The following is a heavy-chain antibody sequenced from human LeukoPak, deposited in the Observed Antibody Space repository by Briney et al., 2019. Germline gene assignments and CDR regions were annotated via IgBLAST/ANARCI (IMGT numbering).Heavy chain of an antibody. D-gene: IGHD2-2*01. Sequence: RSETLSLTCTVSGGSVSNSLYYWSWIRQPPGKGLEWIGEINHSGSTNYNPSLKSRVTISVDTSKNQFSLKLSSVTAADTAVYYCARGGGEDIVVVPAAVFDYWGQGTLVTVSS. CDR2: INHSGST. J-gene: IGHJ4*02. CDR3: ARGGGEDIVVVPAAVFDY. V-gene: IGHV4-39*07. CDR1: GGSVSNSLYY.